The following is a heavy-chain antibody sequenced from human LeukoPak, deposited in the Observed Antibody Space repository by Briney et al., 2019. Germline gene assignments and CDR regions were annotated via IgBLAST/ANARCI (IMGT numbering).Heavy chain of an antibody. V-gene: IGHV4-30-4*01. CDR3: ARDGNYDSSGYSTSDY. Sequence: SETLSLTCTVSGGSISSGDYYWSWIRQPPGKGLEWIGYIYYSGSTYYNPSLKSRVIISVDTSNNQFSLKLSSVTAADTAVYYCARDGNYDSSGYSTSDYWGQGTLVTVSS. CDR2: IYYSGST. J-gene: IGHJ4*02. D-gene: IGHD3-22*01. CDR1: GGSISSGDYY.